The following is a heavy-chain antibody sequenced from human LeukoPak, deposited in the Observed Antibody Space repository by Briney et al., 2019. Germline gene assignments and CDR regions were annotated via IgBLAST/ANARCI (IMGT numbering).Heavy chain of an antibody. J-gene: IGHJ4*02. V-gene: IGHV3-23*01. CDR2: ISGSGGST. CDR3: AKGSGAVAATLFDY. CDR1: GFTFNFYA. D-gene: IGHD6-19*01. Sequence: GGSLRLSCAASGFTFNFYAMSWVRQAPGKGLEWVASISGSGGSTYYADSVKGRFTISSDNSKNTLYLQMNSLRAEDTAVYYCAKGSGAVAATLFDYWGQGTLVTVSS.